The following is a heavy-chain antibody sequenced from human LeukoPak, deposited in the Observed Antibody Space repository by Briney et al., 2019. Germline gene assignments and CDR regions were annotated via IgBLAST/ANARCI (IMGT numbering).Heavy chain of an antibody. D-gene: IGHD4-17*01. CDR2: ISAYNGNT. V-gene: IGHV1-18*01. CDR1: GYTFTGYG. J-gene: IGHJ4*02. CDR3: ARDNSGGNYGDYDSGDFDY. Sequence: GASVKVSCKASGYTFTGYGISWVRQAPGQGLEWMGWISAYNGNTNYAQKLQGRVTMTTDTSTSTAYMELRSLRSDDTAVYYCARDNSGGNYGDYDSGDFDYWGQGTLVTVSS.